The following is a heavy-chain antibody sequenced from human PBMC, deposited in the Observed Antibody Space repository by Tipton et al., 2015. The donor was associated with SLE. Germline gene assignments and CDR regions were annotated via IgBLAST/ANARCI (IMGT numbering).Heavy chain of an antibody. CDR3: AKDLREGEVMAYYYYGMDV. Sequence: SSSSYYWGWVRQAPGKGLEWVSGISGGGGAKYHADSVKGRFTISRDNSKNTLYLQMRSLRAEDTAVYYCAKDLREGEVMAYYYYGMDVWGQGTTVTVSS. J-gene: IGHJ6*02. D-gene: IGHD3-16*01. CDR1: SSSSYY. CDR2: ISGGGGAK. V-gene: IGHV3-23*01.